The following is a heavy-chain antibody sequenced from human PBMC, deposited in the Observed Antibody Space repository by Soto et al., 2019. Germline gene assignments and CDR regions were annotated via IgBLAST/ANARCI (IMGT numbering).Heavy chain of an antibody. CDR1: GFTFSSYA. J-gene: IGHJ6*02. D-gene: IGHD3-3*01. CDR2: ISGSGGGT. V-gene: IGHV3-23*01. Sequence: GGSLRLSCAASGFTFSSYAMSWVRQAPGKGLEWVSAISGSGGGTYYADSVKGRFTISRDNSKNTLYLQMNSLRAEDTAVYYCAKVPTSYYDFWSGYYTPDYYGMDVWGQGTTVTVSS. CDR3: AKVPTSYYDFWSGYYTPDYYGMDV.